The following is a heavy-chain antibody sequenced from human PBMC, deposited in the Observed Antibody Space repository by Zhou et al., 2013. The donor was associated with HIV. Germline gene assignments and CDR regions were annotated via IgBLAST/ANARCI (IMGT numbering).Heavy chain of an antibody. Sequence: QVQLQQSGPEVKKPGSSVKVSCKASGINFGSDGITWVRQAPGQGLEWMAGNIPIFGFVNVARNFRGRIRVTSDESTRTAYMELHNLRSDDTAVYFCTTVSFTGYDFYYHYGLVFWGRTGPPVIVSS. CDR1: GINFGSDG. CDR3: TTVSFTGYDFYYHYGLVF. V-gene: IGHV1-69*05. D-gene: IGHD5-12*01. CDR2: NIPIFGFV. J-gene: IGHJ6*02.